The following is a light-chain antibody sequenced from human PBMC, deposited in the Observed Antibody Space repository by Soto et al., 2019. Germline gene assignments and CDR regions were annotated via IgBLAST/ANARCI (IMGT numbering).Light chain of an antibody. J-gene: IGKJ1*01. CDR3: QQYNDWPPT. V-gene: IGKV1-39*01. CDR2: AAS. CDR1: QSISSY. Sequence: DIQMTQSPSSLSASVGDRVTITCRASQSISSYLNWYQQKPGKAPKLLIYAASSLQSGVPSRFSGSGSGTEFTLSIGSLQSEDFAVYYCQQYNDWPPTFGQGTKGDIK.